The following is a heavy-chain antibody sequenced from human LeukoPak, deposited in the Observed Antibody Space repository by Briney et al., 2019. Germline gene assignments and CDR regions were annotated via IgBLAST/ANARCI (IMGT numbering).Heavy chain of an antibody. J-gene: IGHJ3*02. D-gene: IGHD3-10*01. Sequence: GESLKISCKVSGYILTNNWIGWVRQVPGKGLEWMGLIYPGYSDAKYSPSFQGQVTFSVDKSISTAYLQWSSLKASDTAMYYCARHTYYGQEGAFDIWGQGTMVTVSS. CDR2: IYPGYSDA. CDR1: GYILTNNW. CDR3: ARHTYYGQEGAFDI. V-gene: IGHV5-51*01.